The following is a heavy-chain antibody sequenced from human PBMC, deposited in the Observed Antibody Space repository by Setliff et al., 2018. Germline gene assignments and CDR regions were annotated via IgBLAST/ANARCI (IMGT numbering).Heavy chain of an antibody. CDR2: ITHSGST. CDR3: LPWLAPVGMDV. J-gene: IGHJ6*02. Sequence: SETLSLTCTVYGGSFSGYYRHWFRQTPGKGLEWIGQITHSGSTNYNSSLKSRVTISLDTSKNQFSLKLSSVTAADTAVYYCLPWLAPVGMDVWGQGTTVTVSS. D-gene: IGHD6-19*01. CDR1: GGSFSGYY. V-gene: IGHV4-34*01.